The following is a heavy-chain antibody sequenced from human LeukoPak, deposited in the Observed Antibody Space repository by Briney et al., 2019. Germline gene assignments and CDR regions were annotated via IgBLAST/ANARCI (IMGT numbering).Heavy chain of an antibody. CDR3: ARSSSWYGELFDY. V-gene: IGHV4-59*01. D-gene: IGHD6-13*01. J-gene: IGHJ4*02. CDR1: GGSISSYY. CDR2: IYYSGST. Sequence: PSETLSLTCTVSGGSISSYYWSWIRQPPGKGLEWIGYIYYSGSTNYNPSLKSRVTISVDTSKNQFSLKLSSVTAADTAVYYCARSSSWYGELFDYWGQGTLVTVSS.